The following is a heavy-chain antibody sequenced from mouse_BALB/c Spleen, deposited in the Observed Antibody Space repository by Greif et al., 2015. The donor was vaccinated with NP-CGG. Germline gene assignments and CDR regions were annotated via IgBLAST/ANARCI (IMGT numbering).Heavy chain of an antibody. D-gene: IGHD1-1*01. Sequence: EVQVVESGGGLVKPGGSLKLSCAASGFTFSDYYMYWVRQTPEKRLEWVATISDGGSYTYYPDSVKGRFTISRDNAKSNLYLQVSSLKSEDTAMYYCASGSSFDYWGQGTTLTVSS. CDR3: ASGSSFDY. CDR2: ISDGGSYT. V-gene: IGHV5-4*02. CDR1: GFTFSDYY. J-gene: IGHJ2*01.